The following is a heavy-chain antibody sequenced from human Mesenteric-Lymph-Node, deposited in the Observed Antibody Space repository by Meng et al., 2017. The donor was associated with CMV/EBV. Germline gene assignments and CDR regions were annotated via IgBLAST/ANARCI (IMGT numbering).Heavy chain of an antibody. CDR3: ARGNYMVRGFSSTTFDY. CDR2: INHSGST. J-gene: IGHJ4*02. D-gene: IGHD3-10*01. Sequence: QVQLQRWCAGLVKPSETLTLTCAVYGGSFSGYYWSWMRQPPGKGLEWIGEINHSGSTNYNPSLKSRVTISVDTSKNQFSLKLSSVTAADTAVYYCARGNYMVRGFSSTTFDYWGQGTLVTVSS. CDR1: GGSFSGYY. V-gene: IGHV4-34*01.